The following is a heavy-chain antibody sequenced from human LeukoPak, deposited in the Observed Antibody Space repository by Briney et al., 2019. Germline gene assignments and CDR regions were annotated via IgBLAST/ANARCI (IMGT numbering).Heavy chain of an antibody. D-gene: IGHD4-17*01. CDR1: GFTFSSFG. V-gene: IGHV3-23*01. CDR3: AKDLLRHDYGDYKDAFDI. CDR2: ISSTGGTA. Sequence: GGSLRLSCAASGFTFSSFGMSWVRQAPGKGLEWVSAISSTGGTAYYADSVKGRFTISRDNSKNTLYLQMNSLRAEDTAVYYCAKDLLRHDYGDYKDAFDIWGQGTMVTVSS. J-gene: IGHJ3*02.